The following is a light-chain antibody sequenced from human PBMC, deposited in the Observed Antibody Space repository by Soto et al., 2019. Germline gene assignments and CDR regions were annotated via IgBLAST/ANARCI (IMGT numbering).Light chain of an antibody. V-gene: IGKV3-20*01. J-gene: IGKJ1*01. Sequence: EIVLTQSPGTLSLSPGESATLSCRASQSVSSTYLAWYQQKPGQAPRLLIFATSSRATGIPDRFSGSGSGTDFTLTISRLEPEDFAVYYCQQYGGSFTWTFGQGTKVEIK. CDR3: QQYGGSFTWT. CDR2: ATS. CDR1: QSVSSTY.